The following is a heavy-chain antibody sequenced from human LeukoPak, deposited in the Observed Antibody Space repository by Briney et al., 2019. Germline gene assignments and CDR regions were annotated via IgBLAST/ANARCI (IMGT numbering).Heavy chain of an antibody. J-gene: IGHJ4*02. V-gene: IGHV3-23*01. D-gene: IGHD3-22*01. Sequence: GGSLRLSCTASGFTFSSYAMSWVRQAPGKGLEWVSAISGSGGSTYYADSVKGRFTISRDNSKNTLYLQMNSLRAEDTAVYYCAKVQDYYDSSGYYFEYFDYWGQGTLVTVSS. CDR1: GFTFSSYA. CDR2: ISGSGGST. CDR3: AKVQDYYDSSGYYFEYFDY.